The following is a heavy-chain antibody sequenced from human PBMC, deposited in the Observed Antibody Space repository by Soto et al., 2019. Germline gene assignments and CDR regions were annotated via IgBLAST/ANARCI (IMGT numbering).Heavy chain of an antibody. D-gene: IGHD2-8*01. Sequence: QVQLVESGGGVVQPGRSLRLSCAASGFTFGSYAIHWVRHAPGKGLEWVAIISYDGSKTFYADSVKGRFIISRDNSKNTVYLQMNSLRADDTAVYYCARQDNGHDPDCDYWGQGTRIAVSS. CDR2: ISYDGSKT. CDR1: GFTFGSYA. CDR3: ARQDNGHDPDCDY. J-gene: IGHJ4*02. V-gene: IGHV3-30-3*01.